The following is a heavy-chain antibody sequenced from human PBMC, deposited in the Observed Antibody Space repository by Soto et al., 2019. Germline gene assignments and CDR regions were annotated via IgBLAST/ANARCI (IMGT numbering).Heavy chain of an antibody. V-gene: IGHV3-30-3*01. CDR2: ISYDEANK. J-gene: IGHJ6*02. D-gene: IGHD3-10*01. Sequence: QVQLVESGGGVVQPGRSLRLSCAASGFTFSSYAMHWVRQAPGKGLEWVAVISYDEANKYYADSVKGRFTISRDNSKNTLYVQLNSLRAEDTAVYYCARGRGSYYYYGLDVWGQGTTVTVSS. CDR1: GFTFSSYA. CDR3: ARGRGSYYYYGLDV.